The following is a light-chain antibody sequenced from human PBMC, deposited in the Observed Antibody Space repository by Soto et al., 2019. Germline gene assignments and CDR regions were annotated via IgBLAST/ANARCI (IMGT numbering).Light chain of an antibody. CDR1: QSISSY. CDR3: QHSYTTPRT. J-gene: IGKJ1*01. CDR2: AAS. V-gene: IGKV1-39*01. Sequence: DIEMTQSPSSLSASVGDRVTITCRASQSISSYLNWYQQKPGNAPNLLIYAASTLQSGVPSRFSAYGSETDFTLTISNLPAEDFATYYCQHSYTTPRTFGQGTKVEVK.